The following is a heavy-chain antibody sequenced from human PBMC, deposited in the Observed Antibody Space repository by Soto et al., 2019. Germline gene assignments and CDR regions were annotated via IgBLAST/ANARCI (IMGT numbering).Heavy chain of an antibody. CDR1: GFSFSIYS. V-gene: IGHV3-48*02. Sequence: EVQLVESGGGLVQPGGSLRLSCAASGFSFSIYSMNWVRQAPGKGLEWVSYIGNSTESVYYADSVKGRFTISRDNAKTSLYLQMTSLSDDDTAVYYCVGAGHWSSWGQGTLVTVSS. D-gene: IGHD6-19*01. CDR3: VGAGHWSS. CDR2: IGNSTESV. J-gene: IGHJ5*02.